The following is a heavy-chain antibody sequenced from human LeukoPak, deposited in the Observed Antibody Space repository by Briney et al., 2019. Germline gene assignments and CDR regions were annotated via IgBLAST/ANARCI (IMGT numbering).Heavy chain of an antibody. D-gene: IGHD3-22*01. CDR3: ARGGFGVGSYFYYYYGMDV. CDR2: ISYDGSNK. Sequence: PGGSLRLSCAASRFTFSTYTMQWVRQAPGKGLEWVAVISYDGSNKYYADSVKGRFTDSRDNTKNTLYLQMNSLRVEDTAVYFCARGGFGVGSYFYYYYGMDVWGQGTTVTVSS. V-gene: IGHV3-30*04. J-gene: IGHJ6*02. CDR1: RFTFSTYT.